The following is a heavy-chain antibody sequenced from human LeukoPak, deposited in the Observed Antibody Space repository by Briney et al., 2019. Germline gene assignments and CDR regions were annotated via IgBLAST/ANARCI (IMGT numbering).Heavy chain of an antibody. CDR3: ARKSHNYDSSGYPFDY. Sequence: ASVKVSCKASGGTFSSYAISWVRQAPGQGLEWMGRIIPILGIANYAQKFQGRVTITADKSTSTAYMELSSLRSEDTAVYYCARKSHNYDSSGYPFDYWGQGTLVTVSS. D-gene: IGHD3-22*01. CDR2: IIPILGIA. V-gene: IGHV1-69*04. CDR1: GGTFSSYA. J-gene: IGHJ4*02.